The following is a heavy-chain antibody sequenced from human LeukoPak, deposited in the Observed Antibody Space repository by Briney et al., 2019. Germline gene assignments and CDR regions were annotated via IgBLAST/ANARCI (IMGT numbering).Heavy chain of an antibody. CDR3: ARETEAAVDI. V-gene: IGHV4-59*01. CDR2: IYYSGST. D-gene: IGHD6-13*01. J-gene: IGHJ3*02. Sequence: SETLSLTXTVSGGSISSYYWSWIRQPPGKGLEWIGYIYYSGSTNYNPSLKSRVTISVDTSKNQFSLKLSSVTAADTAVHYCARETEAAVDIWGQGTMVTVSS. CDR1: GGSISSYY.